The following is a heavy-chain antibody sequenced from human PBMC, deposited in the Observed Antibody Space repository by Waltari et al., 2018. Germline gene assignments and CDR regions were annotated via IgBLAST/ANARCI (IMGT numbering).Heavy chain of an antibody. CDR3: ARLNCSSTSCYRAYYYYYMDV. J-gene: IGHJ6*03. D-gene: IGHD2-2*01. V-gene: IGHV4-59*08. CDR2: IYYSGST. Sequence: QVQLQESGPGLVKPSETLSLTCTVSGGSISSYYWSWIRQPPGKGLEWIGSIYYSGSTNYNPSLKSRVTISVDTSKNQFSLKLSSVTAADTAVYYCARLNCSSTSCYRAYYYYYMDVWGKGTTVTISS. CDR1: GGSISSYY.